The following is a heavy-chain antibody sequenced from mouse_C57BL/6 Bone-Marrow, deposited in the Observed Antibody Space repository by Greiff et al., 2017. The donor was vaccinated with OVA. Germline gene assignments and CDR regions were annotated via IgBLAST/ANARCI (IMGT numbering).Heavy chain of an antibody. CDR1: GYTFTSYW. D-gene: IGHD1-1*01. Sequence: VQLQQSGAELAKPGASVKLSCKASGYTFTSYWMHWVKQRPGQGLEWIGYINPSSGYTKYNQKFKDKATLTVDKSSSTAYMQLSSLTSEDAAVYYCARHPYGRHMDYWGQGTSVTVSS. CDR2: INPSSGYT. CDR3: ARHPYGRHMDY. V-gene: IGHV1-7*01. J-gene: IGHJ4*01.